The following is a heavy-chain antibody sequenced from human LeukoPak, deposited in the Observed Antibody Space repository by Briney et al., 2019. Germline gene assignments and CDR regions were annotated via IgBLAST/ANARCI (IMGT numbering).Heavy chain of an antibody. Sequence: GGSLRLSCAASGFTFSSYWMSWVRQAPGKGLEWVANIKQDGSEKYYVDSVKGRFTISRDNAKNSLYLQMNSLRAEDTAVYYCASETHLFGELLWKAPGVDAFDIWGQGTMVTVSS. CDR1: GFTFSSYW. V-gene: IGHV3-7*01. J-gene: IGHJ3*02. CDR2: IKQDGSEK. CDR3: ASETHLFGELLWKAPGVDAFDI. D-gene: IGHD3-10*02.